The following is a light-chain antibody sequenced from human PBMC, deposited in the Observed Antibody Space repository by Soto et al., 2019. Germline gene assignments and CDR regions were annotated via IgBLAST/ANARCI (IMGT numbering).Light chain of an antibody. Sequence: EIVLTQSPGTLPLSPGERATLSCMASQSVSSSDLASYKQKPGQAPRLLIYGASIRATAIPDRFSGSGSGTDFALTISRLEPEVLAMYYCQQYVQSCTCGQGTEVVIK. CDR2: GAS. J-gene: IGKJ1*01. CDR1: QSVSSSD. CDR3: QQYVQSCT. V-gene: IGKV3-20*01.